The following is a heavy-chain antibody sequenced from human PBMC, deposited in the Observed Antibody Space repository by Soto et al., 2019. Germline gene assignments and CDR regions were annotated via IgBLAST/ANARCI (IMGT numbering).Heavy chain of an antibody. V-gene: IGHV4-61*01. CDR1: GGSVNNKTYY. CDR2: VYYSGTT. Sequence: PSETLLTCSVSGGSVNNKTYYWSWIRQPPGKRLEWIGYVYYSGTTNYNPSLKSRVTISIDMSKNQFSLRLSSVTAADTALYYCARTTAVPNTLRSRYFFDFWGQGTLVTVSS. D-gene: IGHD3-9*01. J-gene: IGHJ4*02. CDR3: ARTTAVPNTLRSRYFFDF.